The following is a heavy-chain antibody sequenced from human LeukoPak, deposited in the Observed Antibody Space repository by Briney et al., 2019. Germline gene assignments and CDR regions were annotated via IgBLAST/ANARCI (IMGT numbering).Heavy chain of an antibody. V-gene: IGHV4-39*01. D-gene: IGHD3-22*01. CDR2: IYYSGST. CDR3: ARHGDISGYYYFEY. Sequence: SETLSLTCTVSGCSISSSSYYWGWIRQPPGKGLEWIGRIYYSGSTYYDPSLKSRITISVDTSKNQFSLKLSSVTAADTAVYYCARHGDISGYYYFEYWGQGTLVTVSS. CDR1: GCSISSSSYY. J-gene: IGHJ4*02.